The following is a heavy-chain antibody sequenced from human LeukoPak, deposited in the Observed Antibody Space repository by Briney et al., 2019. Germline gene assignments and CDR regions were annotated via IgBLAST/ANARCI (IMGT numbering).Heavy chain of an antibody. V-gene: IGHV4-4*07. CDR1: GGSISSYY. D-gene: IGHD3-9*01. J-gene: IGHJ4*02. CDR2: IYTSGST. CDR3: ARVSRKRYFDWCIDY. Sequence: PSETLSLTCTVSGGSISSYYWSWIRQPAGEGLEWIGRIYTSGSTNYNPSLKSRVTMSVDTSKNQFSLKLSSVTAADTAVYYCARVSRKRYFDWCIDYWGQGTLVTVSS.